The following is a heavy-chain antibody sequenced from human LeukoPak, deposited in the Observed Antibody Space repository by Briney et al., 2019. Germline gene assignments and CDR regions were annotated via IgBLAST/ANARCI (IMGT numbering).Heavy chain of an antibody. CDR2: IYYRGNT. V-gene: IGHV4-59*02. J-gene: IGHJ4*02. CDR3: ARAGNNWSFDY. D-gene: IGHD1-1*01. CDR1: GDSVSIYY. Sequence: SETLSLTCTVSGDSVSIYYWSWIRQPPGKGLEWIGYIYYRGNTNYNPSLKSRVTMAVDTSKNQFSLKVSSVTAADTAVYYCARAGNNWSFDYWGQGTLVAVSS.